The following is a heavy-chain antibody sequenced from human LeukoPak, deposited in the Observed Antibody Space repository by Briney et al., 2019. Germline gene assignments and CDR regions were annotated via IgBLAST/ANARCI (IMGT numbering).Heavy chain of an antibody. CDR2: IYYSGGT. D-gene: IGHD6-13*01. J-gene: IGHJ3*01. CDR1: GGSINRHY. Sequence: SETLSLTCNVSGGSINRHYWTWIRQTPQRGLEWIGYIYYSGGTNYNPSLQSRVAISADTSANQLSLRLTSVTAADTAVYYCARRTASWYLRAFDLWGPGTMVTVSS. CDR3: ARRTASWYLRAFDL. V-gene: IGHV4-59*08.